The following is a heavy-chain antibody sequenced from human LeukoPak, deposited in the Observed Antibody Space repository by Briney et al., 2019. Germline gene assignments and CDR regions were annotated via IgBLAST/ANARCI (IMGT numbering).Heavy chain of an antibody. D-gene: IGHD5-24*01. CDR1: GFTFSSCS. CDR2: ISSSSRTI. Sequence: GGSLRLSCAASGFTFSSCSMNWVRQAPGKGPEWVSYISSSSRTISYADSVRGRFTISRDNAKHSLSLQMNSLRAEDTAVYYCARGDVFSTDYYFDYWGQGTLVTVSS. CDR3: ARGDVFSTDYYFDY. V-gene: IGHV3-48*01. J-gene: IGHJ4*02.